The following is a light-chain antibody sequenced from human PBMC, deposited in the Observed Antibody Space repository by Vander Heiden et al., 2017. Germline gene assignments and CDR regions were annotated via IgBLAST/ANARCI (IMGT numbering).Light chain of an antibody. Sequence: QSVLTQPPSVSGAPGQTVTFSCTGTSSNIGAGYDVHWYRQLPGTAPKVLIFGNDNLSLRVPDRFSASKSGTSASLTITGLQADDEADYYCQSYDNRLSVVFGGGTKLTVL. J-gene: IGLJ3*02. CDR1: SSNIGAGYD. CDR3: QSYDNRLSVV. CDR2: GND. V-gene: IGLV1-40*01.